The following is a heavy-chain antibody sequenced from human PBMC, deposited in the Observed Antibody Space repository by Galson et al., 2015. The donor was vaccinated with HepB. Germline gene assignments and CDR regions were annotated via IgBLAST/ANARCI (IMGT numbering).Heavy chain of an antibody. CDR1: GFTFSSYG. J-gene: IGHJ4*02. CDR3: ARTYDILTGWEGYYFDY. Sequence: SLRLSCAASGFTFSSYGMHWVRQAPGKGLEWVAVIWYDGSNKYYADSVKGRFTISRDNSKNTLYLQMNSLRAEDTAVYYCARTYDILTGWEGYYFDYWGQGTLVTVSS. V-gene: IGHV3-33*08. D-gene: IGHD3-9*01. CDR2: IWYDGSNK.